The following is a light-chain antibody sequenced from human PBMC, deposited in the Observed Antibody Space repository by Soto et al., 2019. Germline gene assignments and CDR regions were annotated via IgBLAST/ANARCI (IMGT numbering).Light chain of an antibody. Sequence: QSALTQPPSASGTPGQRVTISCSGSGSDIGSHAVNWYQHLPGTAPKLLIYTNNQRPSGVPDRFSGSKSGTSASLAISGLQSEDEADYYCAAWDDRLNGYVFGTGTKVTV. CDR2: TNN. V-gene: IGLV1-44*01. J-gene: IGLJ1*01. CDR1: GSDIGSHA. CDR3: AAWDDRLNGYV.